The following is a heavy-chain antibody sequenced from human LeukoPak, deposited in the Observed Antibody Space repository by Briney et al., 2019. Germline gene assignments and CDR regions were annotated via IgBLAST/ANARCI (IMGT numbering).Heavy chain of an antibody. CDR1: GFTFSSYA. CDR3: ARDSSVGATTFDY. V-gene: IGHV3-30-3*01. J-gene: IGHJ4*02. Sequence: PGGSLRLSCAASGFTFSSYAMHWVRQAPGKGLEWVAVISYDGSNKYYADSVKGRFTVSRDNSKNTLYLQMNSLRAEDTAVYYCARDSSVGATTFDYWGQGTLVTVSP. D-gene: IGHD1-26*01. CDR2: ISYDGSNK.